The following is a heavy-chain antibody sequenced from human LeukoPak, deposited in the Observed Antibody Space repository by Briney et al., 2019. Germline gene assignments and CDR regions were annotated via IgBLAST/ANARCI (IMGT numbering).Heavy chain of an antibody. CDR1: GFTFSSYS. CDR2: ISSSSSYI. D-gene: IGHD1-26*01. J-gene: IGHJ3*02. Sequence: SGGSLRLSCAASGFTFSSYSMHWVRQAPGKGLEWVSSISSSSSYIYYADSVKGRFTISRDSAKNSLYLQMNSLRAEDTAVYYCARDLSGSYSAFDIWGPGTMVTVSS. V-gene: IGHV3-21*01. CDR3: ARDLSGSYSAFDI.